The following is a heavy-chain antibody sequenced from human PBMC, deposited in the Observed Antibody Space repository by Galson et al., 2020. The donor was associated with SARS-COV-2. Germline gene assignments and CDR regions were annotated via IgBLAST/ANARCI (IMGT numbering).Heavy chain of an antibody. V-gene: IGHV3-7*01. CDR3: ARDSKDYGDYSLDY. CDR1: GFTFSSYW. J-gene: IGHJ4*02. D-gene: IGHD4-17*01. Sequence: GESLKISCAASGFTFSSYWMSWVRQAPGKGPEWVANIKQDGSDKYYVDSVKGRFTISRDNAKNSLYLQMNSLRAEDTAVYYCARDSKDYGDYSLDYWGQGTLVTVSS. CDR2: IKQDGSDK.